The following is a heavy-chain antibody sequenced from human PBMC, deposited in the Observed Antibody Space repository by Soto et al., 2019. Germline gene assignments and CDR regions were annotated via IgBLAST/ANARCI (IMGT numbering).Heavy chain of an antibody. V-gene: IGHV3-23*05. CDR3: ARRVNGYFDD. J-gene: IGHJ4*02. CDR2: ILSNYNT. Sequence: EVQLLDSGGGLVQPGGSLTLSCAASGFRFRDDTMSWFRQAPGKVLESISVILSNYNTYYTDSVRGRFTISRDSSKNMLYLEMNCLRAEDTAVYYCARRVNGYFDDWGQGALVTVSS. D-gene: IGHD2-8*01. CDR1: GFRFRDDT.